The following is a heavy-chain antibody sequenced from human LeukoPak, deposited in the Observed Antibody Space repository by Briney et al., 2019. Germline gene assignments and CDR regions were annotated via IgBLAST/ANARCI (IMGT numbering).Heavy chain of an antibody. Sequence: SVKVSCKASGFTFTSSAVQWVRQARGQRLEWIGWIVVGSGNTNYAQMFQERVTITRDMSTSTAYMELSSLRSEDTAVYYCAAYGSGSYVYYFDYWGQGTLVTVSS. V-gene: IGHV1-58*01. CDR1: GFTFTSSA. CDR2: IVVGSGNT. CDR3: AAYGSGSYVYYFDY. D-gene: IGHD3-10*01. J-gene: IGHJ4*02.